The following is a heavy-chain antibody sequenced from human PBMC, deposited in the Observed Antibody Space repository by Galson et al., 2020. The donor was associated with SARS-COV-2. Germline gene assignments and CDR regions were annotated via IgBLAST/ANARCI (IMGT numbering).Heavy chain of an antibody. D-gene: IGHD2-21*01. V-gene: IGHV1-24*01. J-gene: IGHJ4*02. CDR2: FDPEDGET. Sequence: ASVKVSCKVSGYTLTELSMHWVRQAPGKGLEWMGGFDPEDGETIYAQKFQGRVSMTVNTAVSTAYMELSSLRPDDTAIYYCARSLLRAYFDWGQGTLVTVSS. CDR1: GYTLTELS. CDR3: ARSLLRAYFD.